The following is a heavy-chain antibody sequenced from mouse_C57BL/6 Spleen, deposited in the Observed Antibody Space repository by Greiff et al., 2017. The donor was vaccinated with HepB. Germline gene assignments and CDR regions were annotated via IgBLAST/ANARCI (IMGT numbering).Heavy chain of an antibody. D-gene: IGHD2-4*01. CDR1: GYTFTSYW. J-gene: IGHJ1*03. Sequence: QVQLQQPGAELVRPGSSVKLSCKASGYTFTSYWMHWVKQRPIQGLEWIGNIDPSDSETHYNQKFKDKATLTVDKSSSTAYMQLSSLTSEDSAVYYCARWGLRQYFDVWGTGTTVTVSS. V-gene: IGHV1-52*01. CDR3: ARWGLRQYFDV. CDR2: IDPSDSET.